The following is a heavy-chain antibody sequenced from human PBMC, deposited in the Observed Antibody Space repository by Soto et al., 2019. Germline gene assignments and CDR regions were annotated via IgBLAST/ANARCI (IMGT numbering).Heavy chain of an antibody. Sequence: PSETLSLTCTVSGGSISSYYWSWIRQPPGKGLEWIGYIYYSGSTNYNPSLKSRVTISVDTSKKQFSLKLSSVTTADTAIYYCASFLSLSAPIHGFYYCGQGTPVPVSS. CDR1: GGSISSYY. CDR2: IYYSGST. J-gene: IGHJ4*02. V-gene: IGHV4-59*01. CDR3: ASFLSLSAPIHGFYY. D-gene: IGHD2-15*01.